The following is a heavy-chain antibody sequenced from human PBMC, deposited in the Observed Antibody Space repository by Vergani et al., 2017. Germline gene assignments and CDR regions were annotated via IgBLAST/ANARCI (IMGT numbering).Heavy chain of an antibody. CDR1: GGSISSYY. CDR2: IYYSGST. D-gene: IGHD3-3*01. Sequence: QVQLQESGPGLVKPSETLSLTCTVSGGSISSYYWSWIRQPPGKGLEWIGYIYYSGSTNYNPSLKSRVTISVDTSKNQFSRKLSSVTAADTAVYYCARASLLAGTNYYYGMDVWGQGTTVTVSS. CDR3: ARASLLAGTNYYYGMDV. V-gene: IGHV4-59*01. J-gene: IGHJ6*02.